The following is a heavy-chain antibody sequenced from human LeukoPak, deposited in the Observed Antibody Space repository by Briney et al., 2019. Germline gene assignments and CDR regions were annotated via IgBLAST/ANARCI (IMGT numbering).Heavy chain of an antibody. Sequence: PSETLSLTCTVSGGSISSGNYYWSWIRQPAGKGLEWIGRIYISGSTSGTTNYNPSLKSRVTISADTSKNQFSLKLSSVTAADTAVYYCARLGAYGDLNWFDPWGQGTLVTVSS. J-gene: IGHJ5*02. CDR3: ARLGAYGDLNWFDP. V-gene: IGHV4-61*02. D-gene: IGHD4-17*01. CDR1: GGSISSGNYY. CDR2: IYISGST.